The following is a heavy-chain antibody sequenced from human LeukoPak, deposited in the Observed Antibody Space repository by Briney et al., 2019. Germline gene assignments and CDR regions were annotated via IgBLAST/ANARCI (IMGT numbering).Heavy chain of an antibody. V-gene: IGHV1-2*02. CDR2: INPNSGDT. J-gene: IGHJ4*02. CDR3: ASGSSSWRIDY. CDR1: GYTFTGYY. D-gene: IGHD6-13*01. Sequence: ASVKVSCKASGYTFTGYYMHWVRQAPGQGLEWMGWINPNSGDTNYAQKFQGRVTMTRDTSISTTYMDLSRLRSDDTAVYYCASGSSSWRIDYWGQGTLVTVSS.